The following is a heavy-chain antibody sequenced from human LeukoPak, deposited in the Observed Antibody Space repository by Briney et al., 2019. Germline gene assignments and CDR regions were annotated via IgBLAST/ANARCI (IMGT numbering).Heavy chain of an antibody. CDR2: ISRSSSTI. V-gene: IGHV3-48*01. D-gene: IGHD3-3*01. J-gene: IGHJ6*03. CDR1: GFTLSYNG. CDR3: ARDVGTIFGESYYYMDV. Sequence: GGSLRLSCAASGFTLSYNGMNWVRQAPGKGLEWVSFISRSSSTIYYADSVKGRFTISRDNAKNSLFLQMNSLRAEDTAVYYCARDVGTIFGESYYYMDVWGQGTLVTVSS.